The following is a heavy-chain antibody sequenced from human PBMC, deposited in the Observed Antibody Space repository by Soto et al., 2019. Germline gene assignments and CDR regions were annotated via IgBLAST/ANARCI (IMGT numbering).Heavy chain of an antibody. CDR1: GFPFSSYA. Sequence: PGESLKISCAASGFPFSSYAMHWVRQAPGKGLEWVAVISYDGSNKYYADSVKGRFTISRDNSKNTLYLQMNSLRAEDTAVYYCARDKTGSGIVATSLFVYWGQGTLVTVSS. CDR2: ISYDGSNK. CDR3: ARDKTGSGIVATSLFVY. V-gene: IGHV3-30-3*01. D-gene: IGHD5-12*01. J-gene: IGHJ4*02.